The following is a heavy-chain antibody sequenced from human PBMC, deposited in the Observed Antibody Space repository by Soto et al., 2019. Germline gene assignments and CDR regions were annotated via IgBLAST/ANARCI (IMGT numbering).Heavy chain of an antibody. CDR3: ARGDSTDCSNGVCSFFYNHDMDV. D-gene: IGHD2-8*01. CDR1: GYSFTDYH. CDR2: INPKSGGT. V-gene: IGHV1-2*04. Sequence: GPVKVSCKASGYSFTDYHIHWVRQAPGQGLEWLGRINPKSGGTSTAQKFQGWVTMTTDTSISTASMELTRLTSDDTAIYYCARGDSTDCSNGVCSFFYNHDMDVWGQGTTVTVSS. J-gene: IGHJ6*02.